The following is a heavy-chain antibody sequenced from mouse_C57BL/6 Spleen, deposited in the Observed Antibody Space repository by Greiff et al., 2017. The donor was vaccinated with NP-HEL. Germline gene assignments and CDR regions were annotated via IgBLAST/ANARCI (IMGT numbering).Heavy chain of an antibody. J-gene: IGHJ1*03. CDR1: GYTFPSYW. CDR2: IDPSESET. CDR3: ARFTTVVATRGNWYFDV. V-gene: IGHV1-52*01. Sequence: QVQLQQPGAELVRPGSSVKLSCKASGYTFPSYWMHWVKQRPIQGLEWIGNIDPSESETHYNQKFKDKGTLTVDKDSSTAYTQLSSLTSEDSAVYYCARFTTVVATRGNWYFDVWGTGTTVTVSS. D-gene: IGHD1-1*01.